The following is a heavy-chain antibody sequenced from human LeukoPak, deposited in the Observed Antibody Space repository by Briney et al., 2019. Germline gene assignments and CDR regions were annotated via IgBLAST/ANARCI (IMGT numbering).Heavy chain of an antibody. J-gene: IGHJ3*02. CDR1: GFTFSSYG. CDR2: IRYDGSNK. V-gene: IGHV3-30*02. D-gene: IGHD6-13*01. Sequence: GGSLRLSCAASGFTFSSYGMHWVRQAPGKGLEWVAFIRYDGSNKYYADSVKGRFTISRDNSKNTLYLQMNSLRAEDTAVYYCARVDKTYSSSWGGAFDIWGQGTMVTVSS. CDR3: ARVDKTYSSSWGGAFDI.